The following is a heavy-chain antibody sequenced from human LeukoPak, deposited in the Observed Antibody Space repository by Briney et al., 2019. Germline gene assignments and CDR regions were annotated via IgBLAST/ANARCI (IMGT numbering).Heavy chain of an antibody. V-gene: IGHV3-30*18. CDR2: ISYDGSNK. CDR1: GFTFSSYG. D-gene: IGHD6-19*01. Sequence: AGGSLRLSCAASGFTFSSYGMHWVRQAPGKGLEWVAVISYDGSNKYYADSVKGRFTISRDNSKNTLYLQMNSLRAEDTAVYYCAKDLSGCVDYWGQGTLVTVSS. CDR3: AKDLSGCVDY. J-gene: IGHJ4*02.